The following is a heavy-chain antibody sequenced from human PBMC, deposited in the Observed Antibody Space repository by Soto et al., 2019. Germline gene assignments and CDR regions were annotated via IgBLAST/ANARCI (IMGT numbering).Heavy chain of an antibody. Sequence: QVQLVQSGAEVKRPGSSVKVSCKISGGTFSNGAFSWVRQAPGQGLEWMGGIIPLFGTPSYAQKSQGRVTVTADESSSTVYMELSSLTSEDTAIYYCANERVGEMATGGYFDYWGQGTLVSVSS. D-gene: IGHD3-10*01. V-gene: IGHV1-69*01. CDR2: IIPLFGTP. CDR1: GGTFSNGA. J-gene: IGHJ4*02. CDR3: ANERVGEMATGGYFDY.